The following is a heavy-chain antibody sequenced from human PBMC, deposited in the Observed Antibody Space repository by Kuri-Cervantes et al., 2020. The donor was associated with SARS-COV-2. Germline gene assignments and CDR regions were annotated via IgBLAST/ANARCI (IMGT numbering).Heavy chain of an antibody. J-gene: IGHJ4*02. Sequence: GESLKISCAVSGFTFSSYWMHWVRQAPGKGLEWVAFIRYDGSNKYYADSVKGRFTISRDNSKNTLYLQMNSLRAEDTAVYYCARDLRTGNSLDYWGQGTLVTVSS. CDR3: ARDLRTGNSLDY. CDR1: GFTFSSYW. CDR2: IRYDGSNK. D-gene: IGHD1/OR15-1a*01. V-gene: IGHV3-30*02.